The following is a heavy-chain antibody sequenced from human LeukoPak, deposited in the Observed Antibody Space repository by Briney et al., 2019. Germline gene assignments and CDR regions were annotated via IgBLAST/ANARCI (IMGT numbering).Heavy chain of an antibody. V-gene: IGHV3-23*01. Sequence: GGSLRLSCVASGFSFSTYSMSWVRQTPEKGLEWVSVISDNGDITKYADSVRGRFTMSRDNSKNTLFLQMNTLRAEDTAVYYCASKNPYDSRGYLLDYWGQGTLVTVSS. CDR3: ASKNPYDSRGYLLDY. J-gene: IGHJ4*02. CDR2: ISDNGDIT. CDR1: GFSFSTYS. D-gene: IGHD3-22*01.